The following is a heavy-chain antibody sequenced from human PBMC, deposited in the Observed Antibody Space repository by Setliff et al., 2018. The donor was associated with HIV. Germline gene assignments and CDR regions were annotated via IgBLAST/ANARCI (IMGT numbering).Heavy chain of an antibody. D-gene: IGHD3-3*01. CDR3: ARPSFGIGGGANFDS. J-gene: IGHJ4*02. Sequence: SETLSLTCTVSGGSFSSSHYYWGWIRQPPGKGLEWIGNIHYSGSTYYNPSLKSRVTISVDTSKNQYSLRLTSVTAADTAVYYCARPSFGIGGGANFDSWGRGTLVTVSS. CDR2: IHYSGST. V-gene: IGHV4-39*01. CDR1: GGSFSSSHYY.